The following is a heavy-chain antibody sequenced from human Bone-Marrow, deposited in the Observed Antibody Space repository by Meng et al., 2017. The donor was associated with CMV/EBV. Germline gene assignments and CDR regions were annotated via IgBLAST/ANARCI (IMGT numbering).Heavy chain of an antibody. CDR2: INSDGSST. CDR1: GFTFSSYW. V-gene: IGHV3-74*01. CDR3: SKVHYYDSSGPFGMGVDY. Sequence: GESLKISCAASGFTFSSYWMHWVRQAPGKGLVWVSRINSDGSSTSYADSVKGRFTISRDNAKNTLYLQMNSLRAEDTAVYYCSKVHYYDSSGPFGMGVDYWGQGTLVTVSS. J-gene: IGHJ4*02. D-gene: IGHD3-22*01.